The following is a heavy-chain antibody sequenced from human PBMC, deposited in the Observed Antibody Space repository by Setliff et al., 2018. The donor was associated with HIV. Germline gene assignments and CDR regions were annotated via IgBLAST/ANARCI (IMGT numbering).Heavy chain of an antibody. J-gene: IGHJ4*02. CDR3: ARGGGRVVRGLIGMYYFDY. CDR2: FYTSGST. V-gene: IGHV4-61*02. D-gene: IGHD3-10*01. Sequence: PSETLSLTCTVSGGSIRNEDYFWSWIRQPAGKGLEWIGRFYTSGSTNYNPPFKSRVTISEGTSENQFSLKLTSVTAADTAIYYCARGGGRVVRGLIGMYYFDYWGQGIPGTVS. CDR1: GGSIRNEDYF.